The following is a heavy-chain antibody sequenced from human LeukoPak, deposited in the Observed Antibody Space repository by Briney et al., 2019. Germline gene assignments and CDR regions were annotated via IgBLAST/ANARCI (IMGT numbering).Heavy chain of an antibody. CDR2: FSYSWST. Sequence: SETLSLTCTVSGGSISIYYWSWIRQPPGKGLEWIGYFSYSWSTNYNPSLKSRVTISVDTSKNQFSLKLTSVTAADTGVYYCARQGSYSLDHLDYWGQGTLVTVSS. CDR3: ARQGSYSLDHLDY. J-gene: IGHJ4*02. D-gene: IGHD1-26*01. CDR1: GGSISIYY. V-gene: IGHV4-59*08.